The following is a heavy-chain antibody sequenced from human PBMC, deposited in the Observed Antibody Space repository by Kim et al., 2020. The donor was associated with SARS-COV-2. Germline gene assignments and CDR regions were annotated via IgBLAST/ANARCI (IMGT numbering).Heavy chain of an antibody. CDR2: IYYSGST. CDR1: GGSISSGGYY. Sequence: SETLSLTCTVSGGSISSGGYYWSWIRQHPGKGLEWIGYIYYSGSTYYNPSLKSRVTISVDTSKNQFSLKLSSVTAADTAVYYCAVFGEAALDYWGQGTLVTVSS. J-gene: IGHJ4*02. D-gene: IGHD3-10*02. V-gene: IGHV4-31*03. CDR3: AVFGEAALDY.